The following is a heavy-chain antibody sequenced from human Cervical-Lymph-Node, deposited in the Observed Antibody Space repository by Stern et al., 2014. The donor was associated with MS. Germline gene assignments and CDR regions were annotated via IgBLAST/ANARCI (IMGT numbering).Heavy chain of an antibody. J-gene: IGHJ4*02. CDR3: ARCRGYSSGWYSDY. D-gene: IGHD6-19*01. Sequence: QVQLQQWGAGLLKPSETLSLTCAVYGGSFSGYYWSWIRQPPGKGLEWIGEINHSGSTNSNPSLKSRVTISVDTSKNQFSMKLSSVTAADTAVYYCARCRGYSSGWYSDYWGQGTLVTVSS. V-gene: IGHV4-34*01. CDR2: INHSGST. CDR1: GGSFSGYY.